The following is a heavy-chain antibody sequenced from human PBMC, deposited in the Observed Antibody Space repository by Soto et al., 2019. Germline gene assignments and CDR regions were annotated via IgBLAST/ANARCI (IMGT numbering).Heavy chain of an antibody. CDR3: ARERAGVAARIPLNWFDP. CDR2: IYYSGST. D-gene: IGHD6-6*01. V-gene: IGHV4-31*03. J-gene: IGHJ5*02. Sequence: TLSLTCTVSGGSISSGGYYWSWIRQHPGKGLEWIGYIYYSGSTYYNPSLKSRVTISVDTSKNQFSLKLSSVTAADTAVYYCARERAGVAARIPLNWFDPWGQGTLVTVSS. CDR1: GGSISSGGYY.